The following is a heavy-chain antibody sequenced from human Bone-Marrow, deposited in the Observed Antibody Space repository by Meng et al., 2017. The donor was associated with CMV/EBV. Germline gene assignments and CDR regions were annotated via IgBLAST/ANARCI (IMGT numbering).Heavy chain of an antibody. V-gene: IGHV3-43*01. CDR3: VKGGNDFWG. CDR2: ITWAGGSR. Sequence: GESLKISCAASGFTFDDSNMHWVRQPPGKGLEWVSFITWAGGSRNYADSVKGRFTISRDNSKNSLFLQMNSLRADDTALYYCVKGGNDFWGWGQGTLVTVSS. D-gene: IGHD3/OR15-3a*01. J-gene: IGHJ4*02. CDR1: GFTFDDSN.